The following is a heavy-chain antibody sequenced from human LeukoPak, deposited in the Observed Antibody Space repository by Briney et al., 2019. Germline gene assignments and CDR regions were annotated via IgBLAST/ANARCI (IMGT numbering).Heavy chain of an antibody. V-gene: IGHV3-30*18. CDR2: ISYDGSNK. D-gene: IGHD5-12*01. CDR1: GFTFSSYG. CDR3: AKVWATYYFDY. Sequence: GGSLRLSCAASGFTFSSYGMHWVRQAPGKGLEWVAVISYDGSNKYYADSVKGRFTISRDSSKNTLYLQMNSLRAEDTAVYYCAKVWATYYFDYWGQGTLVTVSS. J-gene: IGHJ4*02.